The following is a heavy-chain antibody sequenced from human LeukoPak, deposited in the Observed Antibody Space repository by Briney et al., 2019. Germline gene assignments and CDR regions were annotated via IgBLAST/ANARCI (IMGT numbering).Heavy chain of an antibody. J-gene: IGHJ3*02. CDR1: GFTFSSYS. CDR2: ISSSSSYI. V-gene: IGHV3-21*01. Sequence: GGSLRLSCAASGFTFSSYSMNWLRQAPGKGLEWVSSISSSSSYIYYADSVKGRFTISRENAKNSLYLQMNSLRAEDTAVYYCARDYGDYASFDAFDIWGQGTMVTVSS. CDR3: ARDYGDYASFDAFDI. D-gene: IGHD4-17*01.